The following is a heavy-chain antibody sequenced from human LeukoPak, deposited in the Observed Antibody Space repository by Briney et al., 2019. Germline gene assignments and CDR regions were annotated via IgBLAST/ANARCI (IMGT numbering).Heavy chain of an antibody. CDR3: ANSYSPPHY. CDR2: INTDGSVT. D-gene: IGHD3-10*01. J-gene: IGHJ4*02. V-gene: IGHV3-74*01. Sequence: GGSLTLSCAASGCTFSNSWRHWVRQAPGKRLVWVSRINTDGSVTTYADSVRGRFTISRDNGKNTLYLQMNSLRAEDSALYYCANSYSPPHYWGQGTLVTVSS. CDR1: GCTFSNSW.